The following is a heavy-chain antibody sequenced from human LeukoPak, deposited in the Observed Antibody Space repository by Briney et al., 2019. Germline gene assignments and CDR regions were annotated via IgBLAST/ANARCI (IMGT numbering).Heavy chain of an antibody. Sequence: GGSLRLSCAASGFTSSSYGMHWVRQAPGKGLEWVAIIWYDGSNKYYADSVKGRFTISRDNSKNTLYLQMNSLRAEDTAVYYCAREYSSSSGGDYRGQGTLVTVSS. V-gene: IGHV3-33*01. CDR2: IWYDGSNK. J-gene: IGHJ4*02. D-gene: IGHD6-6*01. CDR1: GFTSSSYG. CDR3: AREYSSSSGGDY.